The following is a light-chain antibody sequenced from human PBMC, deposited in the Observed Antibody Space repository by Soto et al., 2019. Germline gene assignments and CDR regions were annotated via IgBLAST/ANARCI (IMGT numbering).Light chain of an antibody. Sequence: EIVLTQSPGTLSLSPGERATLSCRASESVSRNYIAWYQQKPGQAPRLLIYDASNRATGIPARFSGSGSGTDFTLTISSLEPEDFAVYYCQQRTKWRTFGQGTKVDIK. J-gene: IGKJ1*01. CDR1: ESVSRNY. CDR2: DAS. V-gene: IGKV3-11*01. CDR3: QQRTKWRT.